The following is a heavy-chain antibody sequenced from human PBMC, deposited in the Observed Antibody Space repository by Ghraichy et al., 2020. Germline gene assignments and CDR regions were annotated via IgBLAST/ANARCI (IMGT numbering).Heavy chain of an antibody. V-gene: IGHV3-23*01. CDR1: GFTFSNYA. J-gene: IGHJ5*01. CDR3: AVCRGGFYYDTSGYYDS. D-gene: IGHD3-22*01. CDR2: ISFSGGSP. Sequence: GESLNISCTASGFTFSNYAMTWVRQAPGKGLEWVSVISFSGGSPYYADSVRGRFIISRDNSKNTVYLQMNSLEAEDTAVYYCAVCRGGFYYDTSGYYDSWGQGTLVTVSS.